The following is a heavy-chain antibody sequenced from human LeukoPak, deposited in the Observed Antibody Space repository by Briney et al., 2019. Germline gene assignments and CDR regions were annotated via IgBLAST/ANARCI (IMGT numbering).Heavy chain of an antibody. Sequence: PGGSLRLSCAASGFTFSSSWMSWVRQAPGKGLEWVANIKQDGSEKYYVDSVKGRFTISRDNAKNSLYLQMNSLRAEDTAAYYCARVSRWAGTWGFDYWGQGTLVTVSS. D-gene: IGHD1-1*01. J-gene: IGHJ4*02. CDR1: GFTFSSSW. CDR3: ARVSRWAGTWGFDY. CDR2: IKQDGSEK. V-gene: IGHV3-7*01.